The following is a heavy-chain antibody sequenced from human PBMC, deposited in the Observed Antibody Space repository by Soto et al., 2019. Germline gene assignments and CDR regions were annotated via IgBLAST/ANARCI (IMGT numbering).Heavy chain of an antibody. CDR1: GYTFTSYG. J-gene: IGHJ3*02. Sequence: GASVKVSCKASGYTFTSYGISWVRQAPGQGLEWMGWISAYNGNTNYAQKLQGRVTMTTDTSTSTAYMELRSLRSDDTAVYYCARVPPIDYYDSSGYAFDIWGQGTMVTV. D-gene: IGHD3-22*01. V-gene: IGHV1-18*01. CDR3: ARVPPIDYYDSSGYAFDI. CDR2: ISAYNGNT.